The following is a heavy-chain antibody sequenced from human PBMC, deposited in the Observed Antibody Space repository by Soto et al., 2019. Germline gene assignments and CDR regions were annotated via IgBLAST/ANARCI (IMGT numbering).Heavy chain of an antibody. CDR3: ARVKASAVTNWCDP. D-gene: IGHD6-13*01. Sequence: QVQLVQSGAEVKKPGSSVKVSCNASGGTFSSYTISWVRQAPGQGLEWMGRIIPILGIANYAQKFQGRVTITADKSTSTAYMELSRLRSEDTDVYYCARVKASAVTNWCDPWGQGTLGTGSS. J-gene: IGHJ5*02. CDR1: GGTFSSYT. V-gene: IGHV1-69*02. CDR2: IIPILGIA.